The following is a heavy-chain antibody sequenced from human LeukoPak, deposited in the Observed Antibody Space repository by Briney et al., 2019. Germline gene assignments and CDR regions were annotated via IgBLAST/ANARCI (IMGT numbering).Heavy chain of an antibody. Sequence: GGSLRLSCAASGFRFDDYAMHWVRQSPRKGLKWVSSITWDSATIAYADSVKGRFTISRDNAKNSLYLQMNSLRTEDTALYYCVKDPLGTIIAGGAFDFWGQGTMVTVSS. CDR3: VKDPLGTIIAGGAFDF. D-gene: IGHD3-22*01. J-gene: IGHJ3*01. V-gene: IGHV3-9*01. CDR2: ITWDSATI. CDR1: GFRFDDYA.